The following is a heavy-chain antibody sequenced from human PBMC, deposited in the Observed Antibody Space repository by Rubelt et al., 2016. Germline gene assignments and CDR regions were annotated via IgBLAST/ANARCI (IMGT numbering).Heavy chain of an antibody. CDR1: VGTFSSYA. J-gene: IGHJ5*02. D-gene: IGHD3-10*01. Sequence: QVQLVQSGAEVKKPGSSVKVSCKASVGTFSSYAIIWLRQAPGQGLEWLGRIIPILGIANYGQKFQGRGTSDADNSTSIAYMGLSSLRSEDTAVYYCGSGVEYYDGSGTNWFDPWGQGTLVTVS. CDR2: IIPILGIA. V-gene: IGHV1-69*04. CDR3: GSGVEYYDGSGTNWFDP.